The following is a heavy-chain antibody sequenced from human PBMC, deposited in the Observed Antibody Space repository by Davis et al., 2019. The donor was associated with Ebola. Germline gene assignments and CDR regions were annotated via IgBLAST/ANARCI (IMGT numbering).Heavy chain of an antibody. Sequence: GESLKISCAASGFTFNKYWMHWVRQAPGKGLVYVSRISIDGGITSYPDSVKGRFTISRDNAKSTLYLQMNSLTAEDTAVYYCVRTTYGAPEYWGQGTLVTVSS. J-gene: IGHJ4*02. CDR1: GFTFNKYW. V-gene: IGHV3-74*01. CDR2: ISIDGGIT. CDR3: VRTTYGAPEY. D-gene: IGHD4-17*01.